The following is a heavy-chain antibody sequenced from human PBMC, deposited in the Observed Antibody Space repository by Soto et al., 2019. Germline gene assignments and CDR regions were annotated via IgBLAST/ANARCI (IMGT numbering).Heavy chain of an antibody. J-gene: IGHJ4*02. CDR3: ARVRPFGATVDY. CDR1: GYTFTSYD. Sequence: ASVQVSCKASGYTFTSYDINWVRQATGQGLEWMGWMNPNSGNTGYAQKFQGRVTMTRNTSISTAYMELSSLSSEDTAVYYWARVRPFGATVDYWGQGTLVTVSS. D-gene: IGHD1-26*01. CDR2: MNPNSGNT. V-gene: IGHV1-8*01.